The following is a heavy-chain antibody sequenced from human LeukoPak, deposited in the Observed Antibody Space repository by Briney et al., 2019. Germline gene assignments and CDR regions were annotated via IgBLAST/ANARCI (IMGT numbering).Heavy chain of an antibody. D-gene: IGHD7-27*01. CDR3: ARDGSTGAVDSDY. CDR1: GFTFSSYW. J-gene: IGHJ4*02. V-gene: IGHV3-7*05. CDR2: TKQDGGEK. Sequence: GGSLRLSCAASGFTFSSYWMSWVRQAPGKGLEWVASTKQDGGEKYYVDSVKGRVTISRDNAKSSLYLQMNSLRAEDTAVYYCARDGSTGAVDSDYWGQGTLVTVSS.